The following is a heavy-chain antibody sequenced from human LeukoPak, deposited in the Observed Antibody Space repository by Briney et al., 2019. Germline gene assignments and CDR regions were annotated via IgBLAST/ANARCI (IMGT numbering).Heavy chain of an antibody. Sequence: GGSLRLSCAASGFTFSSYSMNWVRQAPGKGLEWVSSISSSSSYIYYADSVKGRFTISRDNAKNSLYLQMNSLGAEDTAVYYCARRVYYYDSSGYYADYWGQGTLVTVSS. D-gene: IGHD3-22*01. CDR1: GFTFSSYS. CDR3: ARRVYYYDSSGYYADY. CDR2: ISSSSSYI. J-gene: IGHJ4*02. V-gene: IGHV3-21*01.